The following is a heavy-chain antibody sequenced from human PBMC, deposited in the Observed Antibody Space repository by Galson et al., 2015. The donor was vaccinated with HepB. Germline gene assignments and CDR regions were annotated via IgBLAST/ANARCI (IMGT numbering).Heavy chain of an antibody. V-gene: IGHV1-69*13. CDR2: IIPLFGIP. J-gene: IGHJ6*03. Sequence: SVKVSCKASGGIFSNYAISWVRQAPGQGPKWMGGIIPLFGIPNYAQKFQGKVTITADESTRTAYMELSSLRSEDTAVYYCASVYTHDEAPSLYHMDVWGKGTTVTVAS. CDR3: ASVYTHDEAPSLYHMDV. D-gene: IGHD1-1*01. CDR1: GGIFSNYA.